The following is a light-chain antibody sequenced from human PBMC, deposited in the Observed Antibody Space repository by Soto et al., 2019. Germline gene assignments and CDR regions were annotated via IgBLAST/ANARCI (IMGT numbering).Light chain of an antibody. CDR2: KAS. CDR3: QQYNSYSVT. V-gene: IGKV1-5*03. Sequence: DIQITLSPSTLSASVGDRVTITCRASQSISSWLAWYQQKPGKVPKLLIYKASSLESGVPSRFSGSGSGTEFTLTISSLQPDDFTPYYCQQYNSYSVTFGQGGKVDNK. CDR1: QSISSW. J-gene: IGKJ1*01.